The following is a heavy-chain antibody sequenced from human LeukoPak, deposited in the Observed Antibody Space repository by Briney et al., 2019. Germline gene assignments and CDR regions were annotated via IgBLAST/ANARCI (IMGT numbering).Heavy chain of an antibody. Sequence: GGSLRLSCAASGYTFSSYAMSWVRQAPGKGLEWISAISGSGGNTYYADSVKGRFTISRDKSTNTVYLQRHSLRAEDTAVYYCAKGLYFDGWGRGTLVTVS. CDR1: GYTFSSYA. V-gene: IGHV3-23*01. CDR3: AKGLYFDG. CDR2: ISGSGGNT. J-gene: IGHJ2*01.